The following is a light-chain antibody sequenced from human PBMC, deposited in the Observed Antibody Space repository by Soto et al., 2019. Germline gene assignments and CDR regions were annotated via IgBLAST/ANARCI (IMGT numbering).Light chain of an antibody. Sequence: DIQMTQSPSTLSGSVGDRVTITCRASQPISSWLAWYQQKPGKAPKLLIYMASTLKTGVPSRFSGSGSGKELTLTISSLQPDDFATNYCQHYNSYSEALGQGAKVDIK. V-gene: IGKV1-5*03. CDR1: QPISSW. CDR2: MAS. CDR3: QHYNSYSEA. J-gene: IGKJ1*01.